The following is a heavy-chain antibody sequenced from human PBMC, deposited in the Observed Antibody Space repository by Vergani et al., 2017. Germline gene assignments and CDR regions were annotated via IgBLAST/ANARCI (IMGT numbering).Heavy chain of an antibody. CDR2: IIPIFGTA. CDR1: GGTFSSYA. V-gene: IGHV1-69*18. J-gene: IGHJ4*02. CDR3: ARVADRGVLPNENDY. D-gene: IGHD1-1*01. Sequence: QVQLVQSGAEVKKPGSSVKVSCKASGGTFSSYAISWVRQAPGQGLEWMGRIIPIFGTANYAQKFQGRVTITADESTNTAYMELSSLRSEDTAVYYCARVADRGVLPNENDYWGQGTLVTVSS.